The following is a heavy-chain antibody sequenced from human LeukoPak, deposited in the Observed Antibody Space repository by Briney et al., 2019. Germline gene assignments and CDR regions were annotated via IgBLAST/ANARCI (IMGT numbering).Heavy chain of an antibody. CDR2: ISGSGGST. V-gene: IGHV3-23*01. CDR1: GFTFSSSA. CDR3: TKDQKQYSSGWYNY. D-gene: IGHD6-19*01. J-gene: IGHJ4*02. Sequence: PGGSLRLSCAASGFTFSSSAMGWVRQAPGKGLEWVSAISGSGGSTFYADSVKGRFAITRDNSKSTLYLQMNSLRAADTAIYYCTKDQKQYSSGWYNYWGQGTLVTVSS.